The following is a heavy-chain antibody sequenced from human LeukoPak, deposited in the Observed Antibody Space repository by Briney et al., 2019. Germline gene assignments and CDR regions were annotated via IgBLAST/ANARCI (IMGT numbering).Heavy chain of an antibody. V-gene: IGHV4-59*01. D-gene: IGHD1/OR15-1a*01. CDR3: ARDPVEHPYWFFDL. J-gene: IGHJ2*01. CDR2: VSYSGST. CDR1: GGSISGSY. Sequence: PSETLSLTCSVSGGSISGSYWNWIRQPPGKGLEWIGYVSYSGSTNYSPSLKSRVTISVDTSKNQFSLKLSSVTAADTAVYYCARDPVEHPYWFFDLWGRGTLVTVSS.